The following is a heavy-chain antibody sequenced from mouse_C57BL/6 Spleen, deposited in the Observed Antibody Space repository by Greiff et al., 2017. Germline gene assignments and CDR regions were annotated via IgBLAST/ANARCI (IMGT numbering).Heavy chain of an antibody. CDR1: GFTFSDYG. V-gene: IGHV5-17*01. D-gene: IGHD1-1*01. CDR2: ISSGSSTI. J-gene: IGHJ2*01. Sequence: EVMLVESGGGLVKPGGSLKLSCAASGFTFSDYGMHWVRQAPEKGLEWVAYISSGSSTIYYADTVKGRFTISRDNAKNTLFLQIASLRSEDTAMYYCATYYGSSCDYWGQGTTLTVSS. CDR3: ATYYGSSCDY.